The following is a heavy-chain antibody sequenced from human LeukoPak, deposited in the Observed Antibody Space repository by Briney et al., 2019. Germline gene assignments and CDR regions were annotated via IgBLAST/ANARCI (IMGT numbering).Heavy chain of an antibody. CDR3: AKDLEGYNYGSFDY. CDR2: ISGSGGST. J-gene: IGHJ4*02. D-gene: IGHD5-18*01. CDR1: GFTFSRYA. V-gene: IGHV3-23*01. Sequence: GGSLRLSCAASGFTFSRYAMSWVRQAPGKGLEWVSGISGSGGSTDYADSVKGWFTISRDNSKKTLYLQMNSLRAEDTAIYYCAKDLEGYNYGSFDYWGQGTLVTVSS.